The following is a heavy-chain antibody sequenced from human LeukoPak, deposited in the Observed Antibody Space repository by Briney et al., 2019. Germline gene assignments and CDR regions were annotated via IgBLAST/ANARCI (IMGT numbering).Heavy chain of an antibody. V-gene: IGHV1-69*13. CDR2: IIPIFGTA. J-gene: IGHJ4*02. D-gene: IGHD3-16*01. CDR1: GGTFSSYA. CDR3: ARGDDYVWGSSGDY. Sequence: GASVKVSCKASGGTFSSYAISWVRQAPGRGREWMGGIIPIFGTANYAQKFQGRVTITADESTSTAYMELSSLRSEDTAVYCCARGDDYVWGSSGDYWGQGTLVTVSS.